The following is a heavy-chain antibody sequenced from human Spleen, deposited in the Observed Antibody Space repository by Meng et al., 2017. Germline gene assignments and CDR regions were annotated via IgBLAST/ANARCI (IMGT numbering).Heavy chain of an antibody. Sequence: QVQLVQYGDEVKRPGPSVRVSCKASGYTFTDYYMQCVRQAPGQGLEWMGWFVNYGDTYPAPKFQGRVTMTTDTYTNTVFMELRSLTSDDTAVYYCVKGTPGRSYCDYWGPGTLVTVSS. CDR3: VKGTPGRSYCDY. J-gene: IGHJ4*02. D-gene: IGHD3-10*01. CDR2: FVNYGDT. V-gene: IGHV1-18*01. CDR1: GYTFTDYY.